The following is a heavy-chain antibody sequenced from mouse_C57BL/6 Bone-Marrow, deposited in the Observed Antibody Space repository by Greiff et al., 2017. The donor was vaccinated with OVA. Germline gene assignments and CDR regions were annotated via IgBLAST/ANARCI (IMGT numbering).Heavy chain of an antibody. Sequence: DVQLVESGGGLVKPGGSLKLSCAASGFTFSSYAMSWVRQTPEQRLEWVATISDGGSYTYYPDNVKGRFTISRDNAKNNLYLQMSHLKSEDTAMYYCARDKSTVVAKGLYYYAMDYWGQGTSVTVSS. V-gene: IGHV5-4*01. D-gene: IGHD1-1*01. J-gene: IGHJ4*01. CDR1: GFTFSSYA. CDR3: ARDKSTVVAKGLYYYAMDY. CDR2: ISDGGSYT.